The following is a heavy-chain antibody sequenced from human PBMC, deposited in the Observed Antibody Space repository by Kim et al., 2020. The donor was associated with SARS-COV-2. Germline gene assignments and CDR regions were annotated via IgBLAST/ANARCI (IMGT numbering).Heavy chain of an antibody. Sequence: SETLSLTCTVSGGSISSGSYYWSWIRQPAGKGLEWIGRIYTSGSTNYNPSLKSRVTISVDTSKNQFSLKLSSVTAADTAVYYCARGTSITMVRGVILDPVDYWGQGTLVTVSS. CDR1: GGSISSGSYY. CDR2: IYTSGST. CDR3: ARGTSITMVRGVILDPVDY. J-gene: IGHJ4*02. D-gene: IGHD3-10*01. V-gene: IGHV4-61*02.